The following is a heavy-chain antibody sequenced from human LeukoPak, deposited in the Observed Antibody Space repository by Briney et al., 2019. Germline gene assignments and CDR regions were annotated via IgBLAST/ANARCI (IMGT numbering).Heavy chain of an antibody. J-gene: IGHJ3*02. V-gene: IGHV3-74*01. CDR2: IGLAGEYT. CDR3: ASGNSHAFDI. CDR1: GFTFSDYW. Sequence: GGSLRLSCAASGFTFSDYWMHWVCQAPGKGLMWVSTIGLAGEYTTYADSVKGRFTISRDNAKDTLYLQMNSLRAEDTALYYCASGNSHAFDIWGQGTMVTVSS.